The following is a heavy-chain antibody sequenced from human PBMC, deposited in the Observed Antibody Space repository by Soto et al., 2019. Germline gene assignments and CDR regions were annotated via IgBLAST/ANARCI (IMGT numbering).Heavy chain of an antibody. J-gene: IGHJ6*02. CDR3: ARAYTQGKWSTYGMDV. Sequence: PSETLSLTCAVYGGSLSGYYWSWIRQPPGKGLEWIGEINHSGSTNYNPSLKSRVTISVDTSKNQFSLKLSSVTAADTAVYYCARAYTQGKWSTYGMDVWGQGTTVTVYS. CDR2: INHSGST. CDR1: GGSLSGYY. D-gene: IGHD2-15*01. V-gene: IGHV4-34*01.